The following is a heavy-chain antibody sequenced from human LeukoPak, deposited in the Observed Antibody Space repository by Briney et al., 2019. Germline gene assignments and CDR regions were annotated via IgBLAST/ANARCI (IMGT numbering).Heavy chain of an antibody. CDR1: GFSFGDYG. CDR2: SRSQVNGGPP. D-gene: IGHD3-16*01. Sequence: GRSLRLSCSGSGFSFGDYGINWVRQAPGRGLEWVGLSRSQVNGGPPEYAASVEGRFSMSRDDSKGFAYLQMNSLKTEDTAVYICTRAFYDYVLDFWGQGTLVTVSS. J-gene: IGHJ4*02. CDR3: TRAFYDYVLDF. V-gene: IGHV3-49*04.